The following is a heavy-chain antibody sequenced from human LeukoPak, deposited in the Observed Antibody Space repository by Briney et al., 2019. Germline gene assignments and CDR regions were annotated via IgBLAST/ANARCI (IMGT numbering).Heavy chain of an antibody. V-gene: IGHV3-7*03. CDR2: IKQDGSEK. D-gene: IGHD3-22*01. J-gene: IGHJ4*02. CDR3: AREGTPLYYYDSSGYPDY. Sequence: PGGSLRLSCAASGFTFSSYWMSWVRQAPGKGLEWVANIKQDGSEKYYVDSVKGRFTIPRDNAKNSLYLQMNSLRAEDTAVYYCAREGTPLYYYDSSGYPDYWGQGTLVTVSS. CDR1: GFTFSSYW.